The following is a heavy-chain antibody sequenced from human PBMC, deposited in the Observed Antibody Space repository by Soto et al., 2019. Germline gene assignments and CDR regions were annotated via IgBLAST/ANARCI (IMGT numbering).Heavy chain of an antibody. J-gene: IGHJ6*02. CDR3: ARDLVVPAANSLFYYGMDV. CDR1: GYTFTSYY. CDR2: INPSGGYT. V-gene: IGHV1-46*01. Sequence: ASVKVSCKASGYTFTSYYMHWVRQAPGQGLEWMGIINPSGGYTSYAQKFQGRVTMTRDTSTRTVYMELSRLRSDDTAVYYCARDLVVPAANSLFYYGMDVWGQGTTVTVSS. D-gene: IGHD2-2*01.